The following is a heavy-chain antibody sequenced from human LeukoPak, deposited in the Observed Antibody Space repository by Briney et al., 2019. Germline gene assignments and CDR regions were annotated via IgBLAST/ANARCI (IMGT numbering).Heavy chain of an antibody. CDR3: ARSGGDAIRPFDY. CDR1: GYTXTIYY. J-gene: IGHJ4*02. Sequence: ASVNVSCKASGYTXTIYYMHWVRQAPGQGLERMGITNPSGGSTSYAQKFQGRVTMTRDTSTSTVYMELSSLRSEDTAVYYCARSGGDAIRPFDYWGQGILVTVSS. V-gene: IGHV1-46*01. CDR2: TNPSGGST. D-gene: IGHD2-21*02.